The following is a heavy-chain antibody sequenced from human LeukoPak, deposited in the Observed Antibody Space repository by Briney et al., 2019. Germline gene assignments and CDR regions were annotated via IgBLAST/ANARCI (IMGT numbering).Heavy chain of an antibody. CDR2: VYTSGST. CDR3: ARLITGTATAFDI. J-gene: IGHJ3*02. Sequence: SETLSLTCSVSGGSISGYYWTWIRQPAGKGLEWIGRVYTSGSTHYNPSLKTRLTMSVDTSKNQFSLKLSSVTAADTAVYYCARLITGTATAFDIWGQGTMVTVSS. CDR1: GGSISGYY. V-gene: IGHV4-4*07. D-gene: IGHD1-7*01.